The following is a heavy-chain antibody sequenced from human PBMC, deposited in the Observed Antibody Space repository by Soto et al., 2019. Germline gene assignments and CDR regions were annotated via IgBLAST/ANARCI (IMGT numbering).Heavy chain of an antibody. CDR1: GYSFANYW. J-gene: IGHJ4*02. V-gene: IGHV5-51*01. CDR3: ASSVVVPSTMNYFDY. Sequence: GESLKISCKASGYSFANYWIGWVCQKPGKGLEWMGVIYPGDSETTYSPSFEGQVIISVDKSISTAYLQWSSLKASDTAMYYCASSVVVPSTMNYFDYWGRGSLVTVSS. D-gene: IGHD2-15*01. CDR2: IYPGDSET.